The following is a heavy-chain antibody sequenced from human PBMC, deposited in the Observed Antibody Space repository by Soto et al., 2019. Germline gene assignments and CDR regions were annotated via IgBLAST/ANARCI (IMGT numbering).Heavy chain of an antibody. CDR3: ASQWGSVTTTGIDH. D-gene: IGHD4-17*01. Sequence: EVQLVESGGGLVKPGGSLTLSCETSKFTFSKYTMNWVRQAPGKGLEWVSSISSSSMYIYYAESVKGRFTISRDNSKNSLYLQMESLRAEDTAVFFCASQWGSVTTTGIDHCGQGTLVTVSS. CDR2: ISSSSMYI. J-gene: IGHJ4*02. CDR1: KFTFSKYT. V-gene: IGHV3-21*02.